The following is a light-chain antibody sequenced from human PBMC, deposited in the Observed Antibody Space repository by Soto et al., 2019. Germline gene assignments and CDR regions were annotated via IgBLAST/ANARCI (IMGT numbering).Light chain of an antibody. Sequence: IRMTQSPSSLSASLGDRVTITCRASQGISTYLAWYQQKPGKAPNLLIYGASSLQSGVPSRFSGSGSGTDFTLTISSLRPDDVATYYCQNYNSAPLTFGGGTKVDIK. V-gene: IGKV1-27*01. CDR2: GAS. CDR1: QGISTY. CDR3: QNYNSAPLT. J-gene: IGKJ4*01.